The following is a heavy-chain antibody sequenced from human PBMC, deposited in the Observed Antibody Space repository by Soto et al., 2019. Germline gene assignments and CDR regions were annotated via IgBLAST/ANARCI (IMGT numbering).Heavy chain of an antibody. J-gene: IGHJ6*02. CDR1: GYTFTSYG. D-gene: IGHD3-10*01. CDR2: ISAYNGNT. CDR3: ARVSGGSGSYYPDYYYGMDV. Sequence: ASVKVSCKASGYTFTSYGISWVRQAPGQGLEWMGWISAYNGNTNYAQKLQGRVTMTTDTSTSTAYMELRSLRSDDTAVYYCARVSGGSGSYYPDYYYGMDVWGQGTTVTVSS. V-gene: IGHV1-18*01.